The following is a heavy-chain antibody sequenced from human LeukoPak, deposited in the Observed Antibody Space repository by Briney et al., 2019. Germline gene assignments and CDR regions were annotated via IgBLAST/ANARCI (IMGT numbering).Heavy chain of an antibody. V-gene: IGHV3-9*01. D-gene: IGHD3-10*01. CDR1: GFTFDDYA. J-gene: IGHJ4*02. Sequence: PGRSLRLSCAASGFTFDDYAMHWVRQAPGKGLEWVSGISWNSGSIGYADSVKGRFTISRDNAKNSLYLQMNSLRAEDTAIYYCAKVHGSGRFVIDYWGQGTLVTVSS. CDR2: ISWNSGSI. CDR3: AKVHGSGRFVIDY.